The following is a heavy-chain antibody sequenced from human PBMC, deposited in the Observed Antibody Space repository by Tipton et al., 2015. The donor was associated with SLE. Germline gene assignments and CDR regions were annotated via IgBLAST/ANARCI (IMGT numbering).Heavy chain of an antibody. CDR2: IYYSGST. CDR3: ARDLDGGNSGPFFDF. V-gene: IGHV4-39*07. CDR1: GGSISSSSYY. Sequence: TLSLTCTVSGGSISSSSYYWGWIRQPPGKGLEWIGSIYYSGSTYYNPSLKSRVTISLHTSKNQFSLRLSSVTAADTAVYFCARDLDGGNSGPFFDFWGQGTLVTVSS. J-gene: IGHJ4*02. D-gene: IGHD4-23*01.